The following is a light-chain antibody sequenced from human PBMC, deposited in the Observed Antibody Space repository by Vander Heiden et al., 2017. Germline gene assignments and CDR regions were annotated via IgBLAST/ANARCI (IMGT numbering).Light chain of an antibody. CDR2: KAS. CDR1: QTFSNY. V-gene: IGKV1-5*03. CDR3: QQYNAYPWT. Sequence: DIQMTQSPSTLSASVGDRVTITCRASQTFSNYLAWYQQKPGNAPKLLIYKASTLESGVPSRFSGSGSGTEFTLTISSLQPDDFATYYCQQYNAYPWTFGQGTRV. J-gene: IGKJ1*01.